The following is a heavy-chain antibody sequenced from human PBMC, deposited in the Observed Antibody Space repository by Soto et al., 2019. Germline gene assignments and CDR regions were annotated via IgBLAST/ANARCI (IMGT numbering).Heavy chain of an antibody. Sequence: ASVKVSCKASGYTFTSYGISWVRQAPGQGLEWMGWISAYNGNTNYAQKLQGRVTMTTDASTSTAYMELRSLRSDDTAVYYCARDVRNYDFWSGYGNDDYYYGMDVWGQGTTVTVS. CDR3: ARDVRNYDFWSGYGNDDYYYGMDV. D-gene: IGHD3-3*01. CDR2: ISAYNGNT. CDR1: GYTFTSYG. V-gene: IGHV1-18*01. J-gene: IGHJ6*02.